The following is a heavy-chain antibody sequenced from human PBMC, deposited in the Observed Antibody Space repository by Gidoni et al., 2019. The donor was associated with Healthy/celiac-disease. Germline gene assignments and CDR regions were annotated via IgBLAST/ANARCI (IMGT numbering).Heavy chain of an antibody. CDR2: IYTSGST. CDR3: ARDDYYYDSSGYFIWFDP. V-gene: IGHV4-4*07. CDR1: GGSISSYY. J-gene: IGHJ5*02. Sequence: QVQLQESGPGLVKPSETLSLTCTVPGGSISSYYWSWIRQPAGKGLEWIGRIYTSGSTNYNPSLKSRVTMSVDTSKNQFSLKLSSVTAADTAVYYCARDDYYYDSSGYFIWFDPWGQGTLVTVSS. D-gene: IGHD3-22*01.